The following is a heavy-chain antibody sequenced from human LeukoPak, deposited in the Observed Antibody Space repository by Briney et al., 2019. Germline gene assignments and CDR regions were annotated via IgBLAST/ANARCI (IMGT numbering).Heavy chain of an antibody. CDR3: ARSGALTGYLY. CDR2: IYSRGNT. V-gene: IGHV4-59*01. Sequence: SETLSLTCTASGGSISGYYWSWIRQPPGKGLEWIGYIYSRGNTLYSPSLKSRVTMSLNTSKNQFSLKLSSVTSADTAVYYCARSGALTGYLYWGQGTLVTVSS. J-gene: IGHJ4*02. CDR1: GGSISGYY. D-gene: IGHD3-9*01.